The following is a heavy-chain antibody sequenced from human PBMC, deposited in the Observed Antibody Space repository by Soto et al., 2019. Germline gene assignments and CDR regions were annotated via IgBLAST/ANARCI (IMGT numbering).Heavy chain of an antibody. V-gene: IGHV4-30-2*01. CDR2: IYYSGTT. CDR3: ARGHYYYGMDA. Sequence: SETLSLTCTVSNGSVSSGTYSWSWVRQPPGKGLEWIGYIYYSGTTYYTPSLKSRLTMSMDRANDHFSLNLTSVTAADTAVYFCARGHYYYGMDAWGQGITVTVSS. J-gene: IGHJ6*02. CDR1: NGSVSSGTYS.